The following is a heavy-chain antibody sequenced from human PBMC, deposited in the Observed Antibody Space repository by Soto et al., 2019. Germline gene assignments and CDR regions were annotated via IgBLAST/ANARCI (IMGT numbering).Heavy chain of an antibody. CDR3: TTSTVTGDYYYYYGMDV. CDR1: GFTFSNAW. V-gene: IGHV3-15*07. CDR2: IKSKTDGVTT. J-gene: IGHJ6*02. Sequence: EVQLVESGGGLVKPGGSLRLSCAASGFTFSNAWMNWVRQAPGKGLEWVGRIKSKTDGVTTDYAAPVKGRFTISRDDSKNTMYLQMNSLKTEDTDVYYCTTSTVTGDYYYYYGMDVWGQGTTVTVSS. D-gene: IGHD4-17*01.